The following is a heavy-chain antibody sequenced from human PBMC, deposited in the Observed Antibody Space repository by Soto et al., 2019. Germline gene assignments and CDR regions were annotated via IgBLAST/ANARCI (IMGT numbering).Heavy chain of an antibody. CDR1: GFTFSNYA. CDR2: ISGNSGST. V-gene: IGHV3-23*01. CDR3: AKGDSSGYPLNSGMDV. J-gene: IGHJ6*02. Sequence: EVQLLESGGGLVQPGGSLRLSCAASGFTFSNYAMNWVRQAPGKGLEWLSGISGNSGSTYFADSVKGRITISRDNSKNTLYLQLNTLSGEDTAIYYCAKGDSSGYPLNSGMDVWGQGTTVTVSS. D-gene: IGHD3-22*01.